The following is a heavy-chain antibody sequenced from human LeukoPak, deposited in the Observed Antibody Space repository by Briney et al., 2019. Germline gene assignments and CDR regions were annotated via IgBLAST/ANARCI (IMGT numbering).Heavy chain of an antibody. Sequence: PGGSLRLSCAASGFTFSSYAMSWVRRAPGKGLEWVSAIRTTGGSTYYTDSVKGRFTISRDNSKNTLYLQMNSLRAEDTAVYYCASGCSGGSCYAYWGQGTLVTVSS. CDR3: ASGCSGGSCYAY. V-gene: IGHV3-23*01. CDR1: GFTFSSYA. CDR2: IRTTGGST. D-gene: IGHD2-15*01. J-gene: IGHJ4*02.